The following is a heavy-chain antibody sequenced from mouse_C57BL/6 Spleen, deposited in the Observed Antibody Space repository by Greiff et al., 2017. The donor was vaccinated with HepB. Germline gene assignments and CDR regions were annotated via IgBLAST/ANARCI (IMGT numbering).Heavy chain of an antibody. Sequence: QVQLQQSGAELVKPGASVKLSCKASGYTFTSYWMHWVKQRPGQGLEWIGMIHPNSGSTNYNEKFKSKATLTVDKSSSTAYMQLSSLTSEDSAVYYCARSYYDYDGSPAYWGQGTLVTVSA. D-gene: IGHD2-4*01. V-gene: IGHV1-64*01. J-gene: IGHJ3*01. CDR1: GYTFTSYW. CDR3: ARSYYDYDGSPAY. CDR2: IHPNSGST.